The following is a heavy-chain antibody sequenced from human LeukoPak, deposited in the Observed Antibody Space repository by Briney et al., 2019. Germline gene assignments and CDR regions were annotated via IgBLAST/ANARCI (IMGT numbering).Heavy chain of an antibody. Sequence: GASVKVSCKASGYTFTSYDINWVRQAPGRGLEWMGGIIPIFGTTNYAQMFQDRVTITADKSTDTAYMELSSLTSEDTAVYYCAKDLERSFSAYDMSPYHYYYMDVWGKGTTVTVSS. CDR2: IIPIFGTT. CDR1: GYTFTSYD. D-gene: IGHD5-12*01. CDR3: AKDLERSFSAYDMSPYHYYYMDV. V-gene: IGHV1-69*06. J-gene: IGHJ6*03.